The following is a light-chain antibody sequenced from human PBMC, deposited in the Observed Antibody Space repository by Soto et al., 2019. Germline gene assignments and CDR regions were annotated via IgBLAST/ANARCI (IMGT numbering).Light chain of an antibody. CDR2: GAS. CDR1: QSVSSN. CDR3: QQYNNWPRT. V-gene: IGKV3-15*01. Sequence: EIVITQYPATLSVSPGERATLSCRASQSVSSNLAGYQQKPGQAPRLLIYGASTRATGIPARFSGSGSGTEFTLTISSLQSEDFAVYYCQQYNNWPRTFGQGTKVEIK. J-gene: IGKJ1*01.